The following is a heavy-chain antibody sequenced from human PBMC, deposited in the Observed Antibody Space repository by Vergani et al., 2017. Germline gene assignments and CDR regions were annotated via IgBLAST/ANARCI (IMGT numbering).Heavy chain of an antibody. V-gene: IGHV1-8*02. Sequence: QVQLVQSGAEVKKPGASVKVSCKASGYTFTSYDINWVRQATGQGLEWMGWMNPNSGNTGYAQKFQGRVTMTRNTSTSTVYMELSSLRSEDTAVYYFARDAETSGWGFYWGQGTMVTVSS. CDR3: ARDAETSGWGFY. J-gene: IGHJ3*01. CDR2: MNPNSGNT. D-gene: IGHD6-19*01. CDR1: GYTFTSYD.